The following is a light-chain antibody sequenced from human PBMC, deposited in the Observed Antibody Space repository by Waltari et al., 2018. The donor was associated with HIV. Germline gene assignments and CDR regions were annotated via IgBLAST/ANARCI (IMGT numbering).Light chain of an antibody. CDR2: SNN. CDR3: AAWDDSLNGNV. CDR1: SPNIGSNP. V-gene: IGLV1-44*01. J-gene: IGLJ1*01. Sequence: QSVVTQPPSASGTPGQRVTIPCSGSSPNIGSNPGHWYQQLPGTAPKLLIYSNNQRPSGVPDRFSGSKSGTSASLAISGLQSEDEADYYCAAWDDSLNGNVFGTGTKVTVL.